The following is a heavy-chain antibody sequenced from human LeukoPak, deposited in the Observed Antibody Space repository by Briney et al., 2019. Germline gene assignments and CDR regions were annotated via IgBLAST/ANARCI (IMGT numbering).Heavy chain of an antibody. CDR1: GFTVSSNY. J-gene: IGHJ3*02. D-gene: IGHD1-26*01. CDR2: IYSGGST. V-gene: IGHV3-53*01. Sequence: GGSLRLSCAASGFTVSSNYMSWVRQAPGKGLEWVSVIYSGGSTYYADSVKGRFTISRDNSKNTLYLQMNSLRAEDTAVYYCAKWELNPDHDAFDIWGQGTMVTVSS. CDR3: AKWELNPDHDAFDI.